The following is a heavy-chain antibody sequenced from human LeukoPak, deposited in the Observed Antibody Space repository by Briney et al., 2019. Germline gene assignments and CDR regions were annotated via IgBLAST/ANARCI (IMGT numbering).Heavy chain of an antibody. CDR2: IYRTGTT. D-gene: IGHD5-12*01. Sequence: GGSLRLSCVASGFTFSSYWMTWVRQAPGKGLEWVSIIYRTGTTYYADSVKGRFTISRDNSKNTLYLQMNNLRAEDTAVYYCARQSDSGYDYWGQGTLVTVSS. CDR3: ARQSDSGYDY. V-gene: IGHV3-66*04. J-gene: IGHJ4*02. CDR1: GFTFSSYW.